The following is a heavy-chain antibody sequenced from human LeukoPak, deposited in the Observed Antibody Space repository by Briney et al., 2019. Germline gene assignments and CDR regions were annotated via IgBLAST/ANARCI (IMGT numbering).Heavy chain of an antibody. CDR1: GGSVSTSTW. CDR3: ARDNDFFDY. J-gene: IGHJ4*02. Sequence: PSETLSLTCAVSGGSVSTSTWWTWVRQPAGKGLEWIGQIYHSGSTSYNPSLRSRVTMSVDTSKNQFSLKLTSVTAADTAVYYCARDNDFFDYWGQGTLVTVSS. V-gene: IGHV4-4*02. CDR2: IYHSGST.